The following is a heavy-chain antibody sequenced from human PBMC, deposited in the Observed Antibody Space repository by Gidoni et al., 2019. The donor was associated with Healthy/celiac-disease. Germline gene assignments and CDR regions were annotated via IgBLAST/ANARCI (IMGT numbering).Heavy chain of an antibody. CDR2: TYYRSKWYN. J-gene: IGHJ4*02. CDR3: AREATGLFDY. V-gene: IGHV6-1*01. Sequence: QVQLQQSGPGLVRPSQTLSLTCAISGARVSGNSADWNWIRQSPSRGLEWLGRTYYRSKWYNDDEVSVKSRITSNPDTSKNQFSLQLNSVTPEDTAVYYCAREATGLFDYWGQGTLVTVSS. D-gene: IGHD5-12*01. CDR1: GARVSGNSAD.